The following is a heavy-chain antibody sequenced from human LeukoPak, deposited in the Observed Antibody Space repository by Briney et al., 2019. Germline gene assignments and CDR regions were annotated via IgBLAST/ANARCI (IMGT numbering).Heavy chain of an antibody. Sequence: PGGSLRLSCAASGFTFSSYWMSWVRQAPGKGLEWVANIKQDGSEKYYVDSVKGRFTISRDNAKNSLYLQMNSLRAEDTAVYYCASSGGYSSSWLNWFDPWGQGTLVTVSS. D-gene: IGHD6-13*01. V-gene: IGHV3-7*01. CDR1: GFTFSSYW. CDR2: IKQDGSEK. CDR3: ASSGGYSSSWLNWFDP. J-gene: IGHJ5*02.